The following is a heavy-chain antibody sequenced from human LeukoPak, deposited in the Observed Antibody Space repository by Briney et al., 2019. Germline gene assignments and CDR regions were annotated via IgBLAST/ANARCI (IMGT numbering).Heavy chain of an antibody. Sequence: PSETLSLTCAVYGGSFSGYYWSWIRQPPGKGLEWIGEINHSGSTNYNPSLKSRVTISVDTSKNQFSLKLSSVTAADTAVYYCARGRSVRFLEWFSSDYWGQGTLITVSS. D-gene: IGHD3-3*01. CDR1: GGSFSGYY. CDR2: INHSGST. J-gene: IGHJ4*02. V-gene: IGHV4-34*01. CDR3: ARGRSVRFLEWFSSDY.